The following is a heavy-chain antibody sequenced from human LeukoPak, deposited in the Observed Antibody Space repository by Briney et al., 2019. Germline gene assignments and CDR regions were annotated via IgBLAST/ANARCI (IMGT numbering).Heavy chain of an antibody. CDR1: DGSFSGYY. D-gene: IGHD3-22*01. CDR2: INHSGST. Sequence: SETLSLTCAVYDGSFSGYYWSWIRQPPGKGLEWIGEINHSGSTNYNPSLKSRVTISLDTSKSQFSLKVRYVTAADTAVYYCARGSYDSSGYGPGWFDPWGQGTLVTVSS. J-gene: IGHJ5*02. V-gene: IGHV4-34*01. CDR3: ARGSYDSSGYGPGWFDP.